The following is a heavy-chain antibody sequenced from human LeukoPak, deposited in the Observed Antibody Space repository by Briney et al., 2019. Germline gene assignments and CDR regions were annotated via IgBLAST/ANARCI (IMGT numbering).Heavy chain of an antibody. CDR1: GFTFSSYG. CDR2: ISYDGSNK. CDR3: AKKGRYGSGSYSDY. J-gene: IGHJ4*02. Sequence: GGSLRLSCAASGFTFSSYGMHWVRQAPGKGLEWGAVISYDGSNKYYADSVKGRFTISRDNSKNTLYLQMNSLRAEDTAVYYCAKKGRYGSGSYSDYWGQGTLVTVSS. V-gene: IGHV3-30*18. D-gene: IGHD3-10*01.